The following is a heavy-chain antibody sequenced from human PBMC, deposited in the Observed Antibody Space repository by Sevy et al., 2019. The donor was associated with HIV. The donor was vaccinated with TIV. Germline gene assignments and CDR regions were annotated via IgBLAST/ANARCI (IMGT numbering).Heavy chain of an antibody. D-gene: IGHD2-8*01. CDR2: LSFGCGEI. Sequence: GGSLTLSCAASGFTFSKYSMSWVRHPPGKGLEWVSTLSFGCGEINYADSVKGRFNISRDNSKSSVYLKMNDLGPDDTAVYYCARKGCTKPHDYWGQGTLVTVSS. CDR3: ARKGCTKPHDY. V-gene: IGHV3-23*01. CDR1: GFTFSKYS. J-gene: IGHJ4*02.